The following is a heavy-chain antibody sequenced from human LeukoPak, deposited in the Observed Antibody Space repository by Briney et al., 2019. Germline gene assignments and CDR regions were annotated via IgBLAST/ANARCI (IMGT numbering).Heavy chain of an antibody. Sequence: SVKVSCKASGGTFSSCAISWVRQAPGQGLEWMGGIIPIFGTANYAQKFQGRVTITADESTSTAYMELSSLRSEDTAVYYCARDGGRDGYKQFDYWGQGTLVTVSS. CDR2: IIPIFGTA. D-gene: IGHD5-24*01. J-gene: IGHJ4*02. V-gene: IGHV1-69*01. CDR1: GGTFSSCA. CDR3: ARDGGRDGYKQFDY.